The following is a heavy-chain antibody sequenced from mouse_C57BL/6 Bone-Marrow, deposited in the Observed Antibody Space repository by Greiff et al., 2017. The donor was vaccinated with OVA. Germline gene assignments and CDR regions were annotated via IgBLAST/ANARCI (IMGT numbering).Heavy chain of an antibody. J-gene: IGHJ1*03. CDR2: IDPSDSYT. D-gene: IGHD1-1*01. Sequence: VQLQQPGAELVKPGASVKLSCKASGYTFTSYWMQWVKQRPGQGLEWIGEIDPSDSYTNYNQKFKGKATLTVDTSSSTAYMQLSSLTSEDSAVYYCARLRYGSSYGWYFDVWGTGTTVTVSS. CDR1: GYTFTSYW. CDR3: ARLRYGSSYGWYFDV. V-gene: IGHV1-50*01.